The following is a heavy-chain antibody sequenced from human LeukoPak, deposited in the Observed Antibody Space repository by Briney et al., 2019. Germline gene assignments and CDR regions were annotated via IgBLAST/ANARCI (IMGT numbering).Heavy chain of an antibody. CDR1: GGSISSYY. D-gene: IGHD5-12*01. CDR3: ARSGYGSVVFDY. J-gene: IGHJ4*02. Sequence: SETLSLTCTVSGGSISSYYWSWIRQPPGKGLEWIGYIYYSGSTNYNPSLRSRVTISVDTSKNQFSLKLSSVTAADTAVYYCARSGYGSVVFDYWGQGTLVTVSS. V-gene: IGHV4-59*01. CDR2: IYYSGST.